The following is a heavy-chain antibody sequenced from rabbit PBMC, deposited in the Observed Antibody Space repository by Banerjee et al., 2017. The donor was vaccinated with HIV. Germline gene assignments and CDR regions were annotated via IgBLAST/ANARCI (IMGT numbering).Heavy chain of an antibody. D-gene: IGHD2-1*01. Sequence: QEQLVESGGGLVQPEGSLTLTCTASGFSFSSRYYMCWVRQAPGKGLEWIGCIYTGDGSTDYASWVNGRFTVSKTSSTTVTLQMTSLTAADTATYFCARGGGRGFDGDAYFNLWGPGTLVTVS. CDR1: GFSFSSRYY. V-gene: IGHV1S45*01. CDR3: ARGGGRGFDGDAYFNL. J-gene: IGHJ4*01. CDR2: IYTGDGST.